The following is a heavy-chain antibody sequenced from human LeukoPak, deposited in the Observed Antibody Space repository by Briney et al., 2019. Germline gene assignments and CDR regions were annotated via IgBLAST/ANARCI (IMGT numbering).Heavy chain of an antibody. CDR3: ARGVGRRSDTYYYYYGMDV. CDR2: INHSGST. J-gene: IGHJ6*02. D-gene: IGHD3-10*01. V-gene: IGHV4-34*01. Sequence: QTSDPLSLTCAVYVGSFSVYYWSGLRQPPGKGLECIGEINHSGSTNYNPSLKSRVTISVDTSKNQFSLKLSSVTAADTAVYYCARGVGRRSDTYYYYYGMDVWGQGTTVTVSS. CDR1: VGSFSVYY.